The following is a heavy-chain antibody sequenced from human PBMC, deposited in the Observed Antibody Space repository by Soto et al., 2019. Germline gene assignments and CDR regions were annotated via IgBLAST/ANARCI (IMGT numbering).Heavy chain of an antibody. CDR3: ARDDYGDYSFGY. V-gene: IGHV4-59*01. D-gene: IGHD4-17*01. J-gene: IGHJ4*02. CDR1: GGSISSYY. CDR2: IYYTGST. Sequence: SETLSLTCTVSGGSISSYYWSWIRQPPGKGLEWIGYIYYTGSTNYNPSLKSRVTISVDTSKNQFSLKLISVIAADTAVYYCARDDYGDYSFGYWGQGTLVTVSS.